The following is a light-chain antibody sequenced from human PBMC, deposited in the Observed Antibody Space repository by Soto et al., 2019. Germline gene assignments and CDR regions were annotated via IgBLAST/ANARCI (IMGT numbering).Light chain of an antibody. J-gene: IGKJ1*01. V-gene: IGKV1-5*01. Sequence: DIQVTQSPPTLSASVGDRVTITCRASQTISTWMAWYQQKPGKAPKLLVYDASTLQSGVASRFSGGGSGREFTLIISGLQPDDSATYYCQQYTNTNNPWMFGQGTKVDIK. CDR1: QTISTW. CDR3: QQYTNTNNPWM. CDR2: DAS.